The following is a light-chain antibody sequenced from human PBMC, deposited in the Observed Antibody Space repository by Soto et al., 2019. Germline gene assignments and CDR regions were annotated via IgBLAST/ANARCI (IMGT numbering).Light chain of an antibody. CDR1: QSVTNN. CDR2: GVS. V-gene: IGKV3D-15*01. CDR3: QQYNNWPPRYT. J-gene: IGKJ2*01. Sequence: ELVMTQSPATLSVSPGERATLSFRASQSVTNNLAWYQQKPGQPPKLVLYGVSTRAAGIPARFNGSGSGTEFTLTISSLQSEDFAVYYCQQYNNWPPRYTFGQGTKLEIK.